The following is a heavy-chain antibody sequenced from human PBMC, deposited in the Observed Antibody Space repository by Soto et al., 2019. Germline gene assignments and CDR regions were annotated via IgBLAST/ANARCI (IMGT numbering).Heavy chain of an antibody. J-gene: IGHJ4*02. Sequence: GASVKVSCKASGYTFNTYGISWVRQAPGQGLEWMGWISTFNGETRYAQKFQARVTVTTDTSTTTGYMGLRSLRSDDTAVYYCARDVGYCSSSTCLIDHWGQGTLVTVSS. D-gene: IGHD2-2*01. CDR2: ISTFNGET. CDR1: GYTFNTYG. V-gene: IGHV1-18*01. CDR3: ARDVGYCSSSTCLIDH.